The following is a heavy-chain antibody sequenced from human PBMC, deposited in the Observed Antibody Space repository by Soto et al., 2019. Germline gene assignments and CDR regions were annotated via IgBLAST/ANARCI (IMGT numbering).Heavy chain of an antibody. J-gene: IGHJ4*02. CDR2: IVVGSGNT. Sequence: QMQLVQSGPEVKKPGTSVKVSCKASGFTFTSSAVQWVRQARGQRLEWIGWIVVGSGNTNYAQKFQERVTITRDMSTSTAYMELSSLRSEDTAVYYCAAGVLWAGSDYWGQGTLVTVSS. D-gene: IGHD3-16*01. CDR3: AAGVLWAGSDY. CDR1: GFTFTSSA. V-gene: IGHV1-58*01.